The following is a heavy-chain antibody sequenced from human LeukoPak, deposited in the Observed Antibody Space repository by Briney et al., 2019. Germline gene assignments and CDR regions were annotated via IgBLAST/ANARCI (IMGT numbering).Heavy chain of an antibody. J-gene: IGHJ4*02. V-gene: IGHV1-46*01. Sequence: ASVKVSCKASGYTFTSYYMHWVRQAPGQGLEWMGIINHSGGSTSYAQKFQGRVTMTRDTSTSTVYMELSSLRSEDTAVYYCARDATSGGFAVGLLNSYYFDYWGQGTLVTVSS. CDR3: ARDATSGGFAVGLLNSYYFDY. CDR1: GYTFTSYY. CDR2: INHSGGST. D-gene: IGHD1-26*01.